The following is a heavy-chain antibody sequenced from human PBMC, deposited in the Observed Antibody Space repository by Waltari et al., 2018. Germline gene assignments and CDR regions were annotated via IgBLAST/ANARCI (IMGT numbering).Heavy chain of an antibody. V-gene: IGHV3-9*03. CDR3: AKHYDSSGRFDY. Sequence: EVQLVESGGGLVQPGRSLRLSCAAYGCTCDDYAMHWVRQAPGKGLEWVSGISWNSGSIGYADSVKGRFTISRDNAKNSLYLQMNSLRAEDMALYYCAKHYDSSGRFDYWGQGTLVTVSS. J-gene: IGHJ4*02. D-gene: IGHD3-22*01. CDR1: GCTCDDYA. CDR2: ISWNSGSI.